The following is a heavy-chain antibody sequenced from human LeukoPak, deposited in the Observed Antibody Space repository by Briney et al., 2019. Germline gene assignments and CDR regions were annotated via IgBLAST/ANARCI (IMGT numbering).Heavy chain of an antibody. Sequence: GSLRLSCAASGFTFSSYSMNWVRQAPGKGLEWVSYISSSSSTIYYADSVKGRFTISRDNAKNSLYLQMSSLRAEHTVVYYCAREEQWLGVNWGQGTLVTVSS. D-gene: IGHD6-19*01. J-gene: IGHJ4*02. V-gene: IGHV3-48*04. CDR3: AREEQWLGVN. CDR1: GFTFSSYS. CDR2: ISSSSSTI.